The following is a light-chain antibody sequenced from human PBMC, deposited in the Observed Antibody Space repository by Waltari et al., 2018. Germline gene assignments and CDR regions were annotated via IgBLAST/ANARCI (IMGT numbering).Light chain of an antibody. CDR1: QTVRATY. V-gene: IGKV3-20*01. CDR3: QQYDISPLT. Sequence: EIVLTQSPGTLSLSPGERATLSCRASQTVRATYLAWYQQKPGQAPTLVIHDTSSRATGIPDRFSGSGSGTDFSLNISSLEPEDFAVYYCQQYDISPLTFGGGTKVETK. CDR2: DTS. J-gene: IGKJ4*01.